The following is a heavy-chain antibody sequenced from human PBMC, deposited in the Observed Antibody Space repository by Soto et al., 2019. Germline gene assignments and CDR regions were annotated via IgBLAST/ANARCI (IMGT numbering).Heavy chain of an antibody. CDR1: GGTFSSDS. V-gene: IGHV1-69*12. CDR2: IIPMFDTP. D-gene: IGHD2-15*01. Sequence: QVQLVQSGAEVKKPGSPVKVSCKASGGTFSSDSFSWVRQAPGQGLEWMGGIIPMFDTPIYAQKFQDRVTITVDESTSTAYMQLSSLRSGDTAVFYCARTGGLDRDLNYWGQGSQVTVSS. CDR3: ARTGGLDRDLNY. J-gene: IGHJ4*02.